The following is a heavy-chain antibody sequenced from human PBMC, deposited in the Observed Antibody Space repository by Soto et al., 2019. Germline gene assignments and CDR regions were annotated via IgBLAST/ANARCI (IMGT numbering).Heavy chain of an antibody. CDR2: IDWDDDK. Sequence: SGPTLVNPTHTLTLTCTVSGFSLSTSGMRVSWIRQPPGKALEWLARIDWDDDKFYSTSLKTRLTISKDTSKNQVVLTMTNMDPVDTATFYCARRYSSSSGFDYWGQGTLVTVSS. CDR3: ARRYSSSSGFDY. CDR1: GFSLSTSGMR. V-gene: IGHV2-70*04. J-gene: IGHJ4*02. D-gene: IGHD6-6*01.